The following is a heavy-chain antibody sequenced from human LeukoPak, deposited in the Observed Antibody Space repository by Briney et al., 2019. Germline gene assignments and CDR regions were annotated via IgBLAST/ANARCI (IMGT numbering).Heavy chain of an antibody. J-gene: IGHJ4*02. Sequence: GASVKVSCKASGYTFTGFYIHWLRQAPGQGLEWMAWINPQSGATNYAQKFRGRVTMTRDMSITPAYMEVTSLRSDDTAVYYCARGGDDSGLYFAYWGQGTLVSVSS. CDR3: ARGGDDSGLYFAY. V-gene: IGHV1-2*02. D-gene: IGHD3-22*01. CDR1: GYTFTGFY. CDR2: INPQSGAT.